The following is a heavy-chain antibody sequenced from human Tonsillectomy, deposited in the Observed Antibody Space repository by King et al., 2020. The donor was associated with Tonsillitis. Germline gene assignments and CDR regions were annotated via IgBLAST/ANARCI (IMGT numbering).Heavy chain of an antibody. V-gene: IGHV1-69*01. Sequence: VQLVQSGAEVKKPGSSVKDSCKASGGTFNSYVISWVRQAPGQGLEWMGGIIPIFGTVNYAQKFQGRVTITADESTSTAYMDLRSLRSEDTAVYYCALDNARRDSNTWRHAWYFDLCGRRSLVTVSS. CDR2: IIPIFGTV. D-gene: IGHD6-13*01. CDR3: ALDNARRDSNTWRHAWYFDL. CDR1: GGTFNSYV. J-gene: IGHJ2*01.